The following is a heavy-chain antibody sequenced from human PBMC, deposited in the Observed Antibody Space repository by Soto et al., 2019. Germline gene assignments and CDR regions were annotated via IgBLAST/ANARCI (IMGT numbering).Heavy chain of an antibody. Sequence: SVKDPSKPSVYSFTSHYMHSLRHSPGQGLEWMGIINPSGGSTSYAQKFQGRVTMTRDTSTSTVYMELSSLRSGDTAVYYCARDVEGYKCFDNRGQGTLVTLYS. CDR3: ARDVEGYKCFDN. CDR1: VYSFTSHY. V-gene: IGHV1-46*03. CDR2: INPSGGST. J-gene: IGHJ4*02. D-gene: IGHD5-12*01.